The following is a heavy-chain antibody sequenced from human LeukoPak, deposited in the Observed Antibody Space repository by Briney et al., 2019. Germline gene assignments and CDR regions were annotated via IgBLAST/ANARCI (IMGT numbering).Heavy chain of an antibody. J-gene: IGHJ4*02. D-gene: IGHD1-26*01. CDR3: AKSGGYGLIDY. V-gene: IGHV4-39*01. Sequence: SETLSLTCSVSGGSISSSGYFWGWIRQPPGKGLEWIASVHYSGSTYYNPSLKSRVTISIETSKNQISLRLNSVTAADTAMYYCAKSGGYGLIDYWGQGTLVTVSS. CDR2: VHYSGST. CDR1: GGSISSSGYF.